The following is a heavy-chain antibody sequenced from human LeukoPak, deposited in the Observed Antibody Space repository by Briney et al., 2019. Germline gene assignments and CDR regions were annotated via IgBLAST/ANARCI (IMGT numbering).Heavy chain of an antibody. V-gene: IGHV3-23*01. CDR3: AKGTYSYGPTLLLGY. CDR2: ISGNDGRT. J-gene: IGHJ4*02. CDR1: GFTFSNYA. D-gene: IGHD5-18*01. Sequence: PPGGSLRLSCAASGFTFSNYAMSWVRQASGKGLDWVSAISGNDGRTYYADSVKGRFTISRDNSKNTMYLQMNSLRAEDTAVYYCAKGTYSYGPTLLLGYWGQGTLVTVSS.